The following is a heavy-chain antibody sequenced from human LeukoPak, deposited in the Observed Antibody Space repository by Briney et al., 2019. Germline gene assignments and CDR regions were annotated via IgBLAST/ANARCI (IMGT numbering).Heavy chain of an antibody. CDR1: GGSISSNNW. D-gene: IGHD3-16*02. CDR2: IYHDGST. V-gene: IGHV4-4*02. Sequence: SETLSLTCAVSGGSISSNNWWIWVRQSPEKGLEWIGEIYHDGSTNYNPSLKSRVTISMDKSKNQLSLKLSSVTAADTAVYYCARDPLSREGWFDPWGQGTLVTVSS. J-gene: IGHJ5*02. CDR3: ARDPLSREGWFDP.